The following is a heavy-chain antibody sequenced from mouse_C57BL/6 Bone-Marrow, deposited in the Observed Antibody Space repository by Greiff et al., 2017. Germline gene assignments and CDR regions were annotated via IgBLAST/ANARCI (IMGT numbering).Heavy chain of an antibody. CDR3: ARWKYYGSSRYYFDY. V-gene: IGHV1-22*01. Sequence: EVQLQHSGPELVKPGASVKMSCKASGYTFTDYNMHWVKQSHGKSLEWIGYINPNNGGTSYNQKFKGKATLTVNKSSSTAYMELRSLTSEDSAVYYCARWKYYGSSRYYFDYWGQGTTLTVSS. CDR2: INPNNGGT. J-gene: IGHJ2*01. CDR1: GYTFTDYN. D-gene: IGHD1-1*01.